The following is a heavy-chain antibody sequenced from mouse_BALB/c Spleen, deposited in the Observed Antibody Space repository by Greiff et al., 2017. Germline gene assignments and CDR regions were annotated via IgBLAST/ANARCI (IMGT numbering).Heavy chain of an antibody. V-gene: IGHV1-4*01. J-gene: IGHJ2*01. D-gene: IGHD1-1*01. CDR2: INPSSGYT. Sequence: VKVVESGAELARPGASVKMSCKASGYTFTSYPMHWVKQRPGQGLEWIGYINPSSGYTNYNQKFKDKATLTADKSSSTAYMQLSSLTSEDSAVYYCALITTVVSPDYWGQGTTLTVAS. CDR3: ALITTVVSPDY. CDR1: GYTFTSYP.